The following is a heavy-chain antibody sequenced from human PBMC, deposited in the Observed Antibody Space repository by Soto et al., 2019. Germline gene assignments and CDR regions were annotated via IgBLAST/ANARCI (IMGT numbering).Heavy chain of an antibody. CDR1: GGSISSYY. Sequence: SETLSLTCTVSGGSISSYYWSWIRQHPGKGLEWIGYIYYSGSTYYNPSLKSRVTISVDTSKNQFSLKLSSVTAADTAVYYCARSSRDCSGGSCQPYNWFDPWGQGTLVTVSS. CDR3: ARSSRDCSGGSCQPYNWFDP. J-gene: IGHJ5*02. D-gene: IGHD2-15*01. CDR2: IYYSGST. V-gene: IGHV4-59*06.